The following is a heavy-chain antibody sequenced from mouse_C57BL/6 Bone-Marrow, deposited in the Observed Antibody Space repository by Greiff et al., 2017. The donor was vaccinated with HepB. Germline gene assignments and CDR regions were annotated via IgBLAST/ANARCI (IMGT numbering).Heavy chain of an antibody. V-gene: IGHV5-4*03. J-gene: IGHJ2*01. CDR3: ARIYYGNCGFDC. D-gene: IGHD2-1*01. Sequence: EVTLVESGGGLVKPGGSLKLSCAASGFTFSSYAMSWVRQTPEKRLEWVATISDGGSYTYYPDNVKGRFTIFRDNAKNNLYLQMSHLKSEDTAMYYCARIYYGNCGFDCWGQGTTLTVSS. CDR1: GFTFSSYA. CDR2: ISDGGSYT.